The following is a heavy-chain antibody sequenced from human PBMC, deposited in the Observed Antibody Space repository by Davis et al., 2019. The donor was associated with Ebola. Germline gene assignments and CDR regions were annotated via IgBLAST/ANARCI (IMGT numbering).Heavy chain of an antibody. CDR2: IYHSGST. D-gene: IGHD3-3*01. V-gene: IGHV4-34*01. J-gene: IGHJ6*02. CDR1: GGSFSGYY. CDR3: ASGTIFAGMDV. Sequence: SETLSLTCAVYGGSFSGYYWSWIRQPPGKGLEWIGEIYHSGSTNYNPSLKSRVTISVDKSKNQFSLKLSSVTAADTAVYYCASGTIFAGMDVWGQGTTGTVSS.